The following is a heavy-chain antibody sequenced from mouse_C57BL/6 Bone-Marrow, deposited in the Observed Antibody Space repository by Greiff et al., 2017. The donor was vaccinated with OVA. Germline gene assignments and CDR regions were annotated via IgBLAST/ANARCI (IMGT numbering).Heavy chain of an antibody. CDR2: ISSGSSTI. V-gene: IGHV5-17*01. Sequence: EVQLQQSGGGLVKPGGSLKLSCAASGFTFSDYGMHWVRQAPEKGLEWVAYISSGSSTIYYADTVKGRFTISRDNAKNTLFLQMTSLRSEDTAMYYCARTDYDVGGGYAMDYWGQGTSVTVSS. D-gene: IGHD2-4*01. CDR3: ARTDYDVGGGYAMDY. J-gene: IGHJ4*01. CDR1: GFTFSDYG.